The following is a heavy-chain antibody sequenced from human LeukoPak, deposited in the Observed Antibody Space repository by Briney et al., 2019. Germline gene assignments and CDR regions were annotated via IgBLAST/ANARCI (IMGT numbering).Heavy chain of an antibody. V-gene: IGHV1-18*01. CDR2: ISPNNGNT. D-gene: IGHD3-10*01. J-gene: IGHJ5*02. CDR3: ARDYGTTMVREPSGS. CDR1: GYSFTNYG. Sequence: VASVKVSCKTSGYSFTNYGISWVRQAPGQGLEWMGWISPNNGNTNYAQKIQGRVTMTTDTSTNTAYMELRSLTSDDTAVYYCARDYGTTMVREPSGSWGQGTRVTVST.